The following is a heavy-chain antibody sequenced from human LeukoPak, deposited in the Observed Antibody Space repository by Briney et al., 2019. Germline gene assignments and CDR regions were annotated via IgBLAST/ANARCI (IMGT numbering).Heavy chain of an antibody. CDR2: INPNSGGT. J-gene: IGHJ4*02. D-gene: IGHD3-22*01. V-gene: IGHV1-2*02. CDR3: ALFSGSSPVSDY. CDR1: GYTFTGYY. Sequence: ASVKVSCKASGYTFTGYYMHWVRQAPGQGLEWKGWINPNSGGTNYAQKFQGRVTMTRDTSISTAYMELSRLRSDDTAVYYCALFSGSSPVSDYWGQGTLVTVSS.